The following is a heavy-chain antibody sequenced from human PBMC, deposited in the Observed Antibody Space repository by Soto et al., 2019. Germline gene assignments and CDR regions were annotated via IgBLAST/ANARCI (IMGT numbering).Heavy chain of an antibody. CDR2: ISAYNGNT. Sequence: ASVKVSCKASGYTFTSYGISWVRQAPGQGLEWMGWISAYNGNTNYAQKLQGRVTMTTDTSTSTAYMELRSLRSDDTAVYYCARDLPTRLIAAAGLFDYWGQGTLVTSPQ. V-gene: IGHV1-18*01. CDR1: GYTFTSYG. CDR3: ARDLPTRLIAAAGLFDY. D-gene: IGHD6-13*01. J-gene: IGHJ4*02.